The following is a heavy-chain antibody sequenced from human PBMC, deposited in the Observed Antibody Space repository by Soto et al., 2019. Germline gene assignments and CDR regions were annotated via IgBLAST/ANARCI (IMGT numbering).Heavy chain of an antibody. CDR2: IYYSGST. D-gene: IGHD4-17*01. V-gene: IGHV4-59*01. CDR3: ARDFGASYYGDYHAFDI. J-gene: IGHJ3*02. Sequence: SETLSLTCTVSGGSISSYYWSWIRQPPGKGLEWIGYIYYSGSTNYNPSLKSRVTISVDTSKNQFSLKLSSVTAADTAVYYCARDFGASYYGDYHAFDIWGQGTMVTVSS. CDR1: GGSISSYY.